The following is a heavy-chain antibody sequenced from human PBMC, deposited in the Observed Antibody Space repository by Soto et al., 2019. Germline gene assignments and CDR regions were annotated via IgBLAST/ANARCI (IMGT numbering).Heavy chain of an antibody. V-gene: IGHV3-23*01. CDR2: ISGSGGST. D-gene: IGHD6-19*01. Sequence: PGGSLRLSCVASGFTFSSDGMSWVRQAPGKGLEWVSGISGSGGSTYYGESVKGRFTISRGNSMNTLYLQMNSLRVEDTAVYYCAKDRDSSAWYLDYWGQGTPVTVSS. CDR1: GFTFSSDG. J-gene: IGHJ4*02. CDR3: AKDRDSSAWYLDY.